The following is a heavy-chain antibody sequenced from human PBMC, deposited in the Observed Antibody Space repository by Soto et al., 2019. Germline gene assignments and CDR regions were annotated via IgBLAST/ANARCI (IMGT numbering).Heavy chain of an antibody. CDR3: TRATVDGITELNY. J-gene: IGHJ4*02. CDR1: GLNVGAFA. D-gene: IGHD1-20*01. V-gene: IGHV3-23*01. CDR2: TSVSDAYI. Sequence: EVQLLESGGDLVQPGGSLRLSCAASGLNVGAFAVIWGRQAPGKGLGWVSETSVSDAYIYYGDSVRGRFSISRDAYENILYLQMNSLRVDDTALYYCTRATVDGITELNYGGPGTLVTVSS.